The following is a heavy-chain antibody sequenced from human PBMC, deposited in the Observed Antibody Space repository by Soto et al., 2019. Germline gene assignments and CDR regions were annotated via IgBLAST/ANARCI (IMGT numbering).Heavy chain of an antibody. D-gene: IGHD2-15*01. Sequence: QVQLQESGPGLVKPSQTLSLTCTVSGGSISSGGYYWSWIRQHPGKGLEWIGYIYYSGSTYYNPSLKRRVTISVDTSKNQFSLKLSSVTAADTAVYYCARVSDCSGGSCYFDYWGQGTLVTVSS. CDR1: GGSISSGGYY. CDR2: IYYSGST. CDR3: ARVSDCSGGSCYFDY. V-gene: IGHV4-31*03. J-gene: IGHJ4*02.